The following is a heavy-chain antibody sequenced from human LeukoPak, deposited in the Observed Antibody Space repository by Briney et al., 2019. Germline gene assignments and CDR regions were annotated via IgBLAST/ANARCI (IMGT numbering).Heavy chain of an antibody. Sequence: GGSLRLSCAASGFTFSSYAVSWVRQAPGKSLEWVASFSGGAGNIYYADSVKGRFTISRDNSQNTVYLQVTGLRADDTAVYYCAKDQYIYGSSPFDYWGQGTLVTVSS. CDR3: AKDQYIYGSSPFDY. CDR1: GFTFSSYA. CDR2: FSGGAGNI. D-gene: IGHD3-10*01. J-gene: IGHJ4*02. V-gene: IGHV3-23*01.